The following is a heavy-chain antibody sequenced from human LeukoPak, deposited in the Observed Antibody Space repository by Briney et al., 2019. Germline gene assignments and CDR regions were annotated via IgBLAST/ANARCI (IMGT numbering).Heavy chain of an antibody. Sequence: SETLSLTCTVSGGSISSSSYYWGWIRQPPGKGLEWIGSIYYSGSTYYNPSLKSRVTISVDTSKNQFSLKLSSVTAADTAVYYRASPVRLGYWGQGTLVTVSS. V-gene: IGHV4-39*01. CDR1: GGSISSSSYY. CDR3: ASPVRLGY. D-gene: IGHD7-27*01. J-gene: IGHJ4*02. CDR2: IYYSGST.